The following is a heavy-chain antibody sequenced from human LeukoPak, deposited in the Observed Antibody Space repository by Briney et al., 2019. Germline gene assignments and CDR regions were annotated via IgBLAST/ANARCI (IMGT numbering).Heavy chain of an antibody. V-gene: IGHV1-8*01. CDR3: ARFPWLLWFGELLDAFDI. CDR1: GYTFTSDD. D-gene: IGHD3-10*01. Sequence: GGSVKVSCKASGYTFTSDDINWVRQATGQGLEWMGWMNTNSGNTGYAQTFQGRVTMTRNTTVSTAYMEQRSVRSEDTAVYYCARFPWLLWFGELLDAFDIWRQGTMVTVSS. J-gene: IGHJ3*02. CDR2: MNTNSGNT.